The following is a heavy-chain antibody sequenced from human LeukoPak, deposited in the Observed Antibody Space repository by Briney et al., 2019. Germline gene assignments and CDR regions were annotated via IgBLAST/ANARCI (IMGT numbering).Heavy chain of an antibody. Sequence: PGGSLRLSCAASGFTFSGYPIHWVRQAPGKGLEWVAVISYDGSNKYYADSVKGRFTISRDNSKNTLYLQMNSLRAEDTAVYYCARRGDGGRSFDYWGQGTLVTVSS. CDR1: GFTFSGYP. V-gene: IGHV3-30*14. CDR3: ARRGDGGRSFDY. D-gene: IGHD4-23*01. CDR2: ISYDGSNK. J-gene: IGHJ4*02.